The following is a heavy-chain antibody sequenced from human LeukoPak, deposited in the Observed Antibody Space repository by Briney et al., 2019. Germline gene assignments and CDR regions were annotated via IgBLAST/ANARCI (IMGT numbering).Heavy chain of an antibody. CDR3: ARNIWFGESADAFDI. Sequence: ASVKVSCKASGGTLNSYAISWVRQAPGQGLECVGGIIPIFGTANYAQKFHGRVTITADKSTSTAYMELSRLTSDDTAVYYCARNIWFGESADAFDIWGQGTMVTVSS. D-gene: IGHD3-10*01. CDR1: GGTLNSYA. CDR2: IIPIFGTA. V-gene: IGHV1-69*06. J-gene: IGHJ3*02.